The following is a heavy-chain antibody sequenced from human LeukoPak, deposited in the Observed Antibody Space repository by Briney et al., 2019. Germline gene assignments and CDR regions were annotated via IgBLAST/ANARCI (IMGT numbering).Heavy chain of an antibody. D-gene: IGHD6-19*01. Sequence: SETLSLTCTVSGGSISSYYWSWIRQPPGKGLEWIGYISYSGTTSYNPSLKSRVTMSLDTSKNQFSLKLSSVTAADTAVYYCARRIAVAGPDYWGQGTLVTVSS. CDR2: ISYSGTT. V-gene: IGHV4-59*08. CDR3: ARRIAVAGPDY. J-gene: IGHJ4*02. CDR1: GGSISSYY.